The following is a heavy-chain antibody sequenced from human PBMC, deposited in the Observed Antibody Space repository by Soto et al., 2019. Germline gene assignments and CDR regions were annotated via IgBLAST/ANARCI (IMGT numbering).Heavy chain of an antibody. D-gene: IGHD6-13*01. V-gene: IGHV1-2*04. CDR3: ARGQEYSSSWYSSLFDY. CDR1: GYTFTGYY. J-gene: IGHJ4*02. Sequence: GASVKVSCKASGYTFTGYYMHWVRQAPGQGLEWMGWINPNSGGTNYAQKFQGWVTMTRDTSISTAYMELSRLRSDDTAVYYCARGQEYSSSWYSSLFDYWGQGTLVTVSS. CDR2: INPNSGGT.